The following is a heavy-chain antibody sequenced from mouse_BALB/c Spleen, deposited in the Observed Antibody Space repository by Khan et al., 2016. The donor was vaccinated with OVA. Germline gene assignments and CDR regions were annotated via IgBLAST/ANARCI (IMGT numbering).Heavy chain of an antibody. V-gene: IGHV3-2*02. Sequence: EVKLLESGPGLVKPSQSLSLTCTVTGYSITSDYAWNWIRQFPGNKLEWMGYISYSGNTKYNPSLTSRISITRDTSKNQFILQLNSVTVEDTATYNYARVYGGDIDYWGQGTTLTVSS. CDR3: ARVYGGDIDY. J-gene: IGHJ2*01. CDR1: GYSITSDYA. D-gene: IGHD1-1*02. CDR2: ISYSGNT.